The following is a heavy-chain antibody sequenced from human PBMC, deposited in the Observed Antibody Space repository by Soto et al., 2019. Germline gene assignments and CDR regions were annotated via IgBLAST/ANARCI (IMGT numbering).Heavy chain of an antibody. J-gene: IGHJ4*02. V-gene: IGHV4-59*08. CDR2: IYYSGST. Sequence: SETLSLTCTFSGCSVGSYYWSWIRQSPGKGLEWIGYIYYSGSTKCKPSLKSRVTISVDTSKNQFSLKVSSATAADTAVYYCARHSNRNYGLYYFDYWGLGALVTVSS. D-gene: IGHD4-4*01. CDR3: ARHSNRNYGLYYFDY. CDR1: GCSVGSYY.